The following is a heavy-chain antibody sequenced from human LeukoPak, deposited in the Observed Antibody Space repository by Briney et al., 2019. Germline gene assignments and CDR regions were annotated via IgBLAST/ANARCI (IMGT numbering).Heavy chain of an antibody. CDR2: ITSTATTT. D-gene: IGHD4-11*01. V-gene: IGHV3-48*01. Sequence: PGGSLRLSCADSGFTFSSYSMNWVRQAPGKGLEWVSYITSTATTTYYADSVKGRFTISRDNAKNSPYLQMNSLRAEDTAVYYGVRDRFYSFDYWGQGTLVTVSS. CDR1: GFTFSSYS. CDR3: VRDRFYSFDY. J-gene: IGHJ4*02.